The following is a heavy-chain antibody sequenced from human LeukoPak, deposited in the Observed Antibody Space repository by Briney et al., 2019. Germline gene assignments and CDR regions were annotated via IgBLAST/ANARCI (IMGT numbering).Heavy chain of an antibody. V-gene: IGHV3-21*01. CDR1: GFTFSSYS. Sequence: PGGSLRLSCAASGFTFSSYSMSWVRQAPGKGLEWVSSISSSSSYIYYADSVKGRFTISRDNAKNSLYLQMNSLRAEDTAVYYCARVGIVVVPAAMRGAFDIWGQGTMVTVSS. D-gene: IGHD2-2*01. CDR3: ARVGIVVVPAAMRGAFDI. J-gene: IGHJ3*02. CDR2: ISSSSSYI.